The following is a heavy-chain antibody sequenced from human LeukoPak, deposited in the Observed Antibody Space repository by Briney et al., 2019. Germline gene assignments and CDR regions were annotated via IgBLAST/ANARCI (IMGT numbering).Heavy chain of an antibody. V-gene: IGHV4-4*02. CDR1: GGSISSSNW. Sequence: PSGTLSLTCAVSGGSISSSNWWSWVRQPPGKGLEWIGEIYHSGSTNYNPSLKSRVTISVDKSKNQVSLKLSSVTAADTAVYYCARGRGIAAAGRVNWFDPWGQGTLVTVSS. CDR2: IYHSGST. CDR3: ARGRGIAAAGRVNWFDP. D-gene: IGHD6-13*01. J-gene: IGHJ5*02.